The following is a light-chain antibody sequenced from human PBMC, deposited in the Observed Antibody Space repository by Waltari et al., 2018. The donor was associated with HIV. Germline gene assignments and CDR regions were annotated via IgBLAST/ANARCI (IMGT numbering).Light chain of an antibody. V-gene: IGLV2-11*01. CDR2: DVS. CDR3: CSYAGSHTPWV. CDR1: SSDVGGSTY. J-gene: IGLJ3*02. Sequence: QSALTQPRSVTGSPGQSVTISCTGTSSDVGGSTYVSWYQQHPGKAPKLIIYDVSKRPSGVPDRFSGSKSGNTASLTISGLQAEDEVHYYCCSYAGSHTPWVFGGGTKVTVL.